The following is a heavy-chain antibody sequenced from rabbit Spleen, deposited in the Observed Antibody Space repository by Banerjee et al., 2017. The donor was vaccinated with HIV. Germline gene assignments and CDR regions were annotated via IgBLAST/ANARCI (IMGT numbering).Heavy chain of an antibody. CDR3: GRGSATMTMVIIGYYLSL. Sequence: QEQLEESGGDLVKPEGSLTLTCTASGSDISSNTMCWVRQAPGKGLEWIGCIATDSGYTAYASWAKGRFTISKTSSTTVTLQMTRLTAADTATYFCGRGSATMTMVIIGYYLSLWGPGTLVTVS. V-gene: IGHV1S45*01. J-gene: IGHJ4*01. CDR1: GSDISSNT. D-gene: IGHD2-1*01. CDR2: IATDSGYT.